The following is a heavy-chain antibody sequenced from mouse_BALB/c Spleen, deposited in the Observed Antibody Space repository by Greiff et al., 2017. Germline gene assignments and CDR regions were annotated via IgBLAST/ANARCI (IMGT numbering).Heavy chain of an antibody. Sequence: EVQLQQSGAELVRPGASVKLSCTASGFNIKDYYMHWVKQRPEQGLEWIGWIDPENGDTEYAPKFQGKATMTADTSSNTAYLQLSSLTSEDTAVYYCNAREYGNCYAMDYWGQGTSVTVSS. D-gene: IGHD2-10*02. CDR3: NAREYGNCYAMDY. CDR1: GFNIKDYY. CDR2: IDPENGDT. J-gene: IGHJ4*01. V-gene: IGHV14-4*02.